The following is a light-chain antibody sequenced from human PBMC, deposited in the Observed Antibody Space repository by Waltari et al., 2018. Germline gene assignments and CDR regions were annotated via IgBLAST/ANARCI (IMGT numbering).Light chain of an antibody. CDR3: QQYYNYPLT. V-gene: IGKV1-8*01. CDR2: PSS. J-gene: IGKJ4*01. Sequence: AIRMTQSPSSVSASTGNRVTITCRASQGISSYLAWFQQKPGKAPKLLLYPSSSLQSGVPSRFSGSGSGTDFTLTISCLQSEDLATYFCQQYYNYPLTFGGGTKVEIK. CDR1: QGISSY.